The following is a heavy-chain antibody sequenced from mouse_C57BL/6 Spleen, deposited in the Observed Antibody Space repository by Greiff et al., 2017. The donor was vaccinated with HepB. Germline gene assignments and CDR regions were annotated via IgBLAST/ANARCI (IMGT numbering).Heavy chain of an antibody. CDR2: IDPNRGGT. J-gene: IGHJ4*01. CDR3: AREVTTVVANYAMDY. CDR1: GYTFTSYW. D-gene: IGHD1-1*01. V-gene: IGHV1-72*01. Sequence: QVQLKQPGAELVKPGASVKLSCKASGYTFTSYWMHWVKQRPGRGLEWIGRIDPNRGGTKYNEKFKSTATLTVDKPSSTAYMQISSLTSEDSAVYYCAREVTTVVANYAMDYWGQGTSVTVSS.